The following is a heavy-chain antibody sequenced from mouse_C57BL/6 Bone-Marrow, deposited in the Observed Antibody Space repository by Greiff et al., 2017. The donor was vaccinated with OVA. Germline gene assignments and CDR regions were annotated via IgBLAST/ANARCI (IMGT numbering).Heavy chain of an antibody. CDR3: ARSAYYTPYYFDY. Sequence: QVQLQQSGAELVMPGASVKLSCKASGYTFTSYWMHWVKQRPGQGLEWIGELDPSDSYTNYNQKFKGKSTLTVDKSSSTAYMQLSSLTSEDSAVYYCARSAYYTPYYFDYWGQGTTLTVSS. V-gene: IGHV1-69*01. CDR2: LDPSDSYT. CDR1: GYTFTSYW. J-gene: IGHJ2*01. D-gene: IGHD2-12*01.